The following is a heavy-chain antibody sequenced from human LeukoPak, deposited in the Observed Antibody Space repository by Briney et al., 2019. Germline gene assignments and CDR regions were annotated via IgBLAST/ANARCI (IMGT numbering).Heavy chain of an antibody. J-gene: IGHJ6*02. CDR3: TRDRLGYYDFWSGYYGRSGYYGMDV. D-gene: IGHD3-3*01. V-gene: IGHV3-49*03. CDR1: GFSFGDYA. Sequence: GGSLRLSCTASGFSFGDYAMSWFRHAPGKGLEWVGYIRSKAYSRTTEYAASVKGRFTISRDDSKSIAYLQMHSLKTEDTAVYYCTRDRLGYYDFWSGYYGRSGYYGMDVWGQGTKVTVSS. CDR2: IRSKAYSRTT.